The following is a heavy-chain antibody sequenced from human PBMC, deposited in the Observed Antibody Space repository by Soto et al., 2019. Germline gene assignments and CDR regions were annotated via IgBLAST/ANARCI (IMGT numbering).Heavy chain of an antibody. Sequence: QVQLVESGGGVVQPGRSLRLSCAASGFTFSSYGMHWVRQAPGKGLEWVAVIWYDGSNKYYADSVKGRFTISRDNSKNTLDLQMNSLRAEDTAVYYCARDHGNYVFDYWGQGTLVTVSS. V-gene: IGHV3-33*01. J-gene: IGHJ4*02. CDR2: IWYDGSNK. CDR1: GFTFSSYG. CDR3: ARDHGNYVFDY. D-gene: IGHD4-4*01.